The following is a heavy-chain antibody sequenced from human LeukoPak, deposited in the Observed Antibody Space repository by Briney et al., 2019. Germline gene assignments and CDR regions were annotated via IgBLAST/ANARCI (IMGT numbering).Heavy chain of an antibody. J-gene: IGHJ4*02. CDR2: IYYSGST. D-gene: IGHD3-22*01. V-gene: IGHV4-39*01. CDR3: ARGADSSGYYSIFYFDY. CDR1: GGSISSRSYY. Sequence: SETLSLTCTVSGGSISSRSYYWAWIRQAPGKGLVWIGSIYYSGSTYYNPSLKSRVIISVDTSKNQFSLKLSSVTAADTAVYYCARGADSSGYYSIFYFDYWGQGTLVTVSS.